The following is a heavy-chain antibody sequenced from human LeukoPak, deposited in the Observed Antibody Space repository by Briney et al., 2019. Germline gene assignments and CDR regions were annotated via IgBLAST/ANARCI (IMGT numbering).Heavy chain of an antibody. V-gene: IGHV4-38-2*02. J-gene: IGHJ5*02. CDR2: IYHSGST. CDR3: ARGGGPSNWFDP. CDR1: GYSISSGYY. D-gene: IGHD4-23*01. Sequence: SETLSLTCTVSGYSISSGYYWGWIRQPPGKGLEWIGSIYHSGSTYYNPSLKSRVTISVDTSKNQFSLKLSSVTAADTAVYYCARGGGPSNWFDPWGQGTLVTVSS.